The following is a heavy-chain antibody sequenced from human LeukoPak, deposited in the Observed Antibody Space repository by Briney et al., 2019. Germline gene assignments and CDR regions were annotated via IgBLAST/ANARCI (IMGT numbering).Heavy chain of an antibody. Sequence: GGSLRLSCTSSGFAFNDYGMGWVRQAPGKGLEWVSYISSSGSTIYYADSVKGRFTISRDNAKNSLYLQMNSLRAEDTAVYYCAELGITMIGGVWGKGTTVTISS. CDR1: GFAFNDYG. D-gene: IGHD3-10*02. CDR2: ISSSGSTI. J-gene: IGHJ6*04. CDR3: AELGITMIGGV. V-gene: IGHV3-11*04.